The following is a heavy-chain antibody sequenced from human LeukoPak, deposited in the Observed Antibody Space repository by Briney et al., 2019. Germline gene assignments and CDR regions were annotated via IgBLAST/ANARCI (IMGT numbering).Heavy chain of an antibody. D-gene: IGHD3-22*01. CDR2: ISYDGNNK. CDR1: GITFSSYG. J-gene: IGHJ4*02. V-gene: IGHV3-30*03. Sequence: GGSLRLSCAASGITFSSYGMHWVRQAPGKGLEWVAVISYDGNNKYYADSVKGRFTISRDNSKNTLYLQMNSLRAEDTAVYYCATDSSSRPEDYWGQGTRVTVSS. CDR3: ATDSSSRPEDY.